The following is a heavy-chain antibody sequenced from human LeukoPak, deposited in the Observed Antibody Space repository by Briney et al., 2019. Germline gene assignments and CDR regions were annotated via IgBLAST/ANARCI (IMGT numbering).Heavy chain of an antibody. J-gene: IGHJ4*02. D-gene: IGHD2-21*02. CDR1: GFTFSSYG. CDR3: AKGPYCGGDCYFPDY. CDR2: ISYDGSNK. Sequence: PGRSLRLSCAASGFTFSSYGMHWVRQAPGKGLEWVEVISYDGSNKYYADSVKGRFTISRDNSKNTLYLQMNSLRAEDTAVYYCAKGPYCGGDCYFPDYWGQGTLVTVSS. V-gene: IGHV3-30*18.